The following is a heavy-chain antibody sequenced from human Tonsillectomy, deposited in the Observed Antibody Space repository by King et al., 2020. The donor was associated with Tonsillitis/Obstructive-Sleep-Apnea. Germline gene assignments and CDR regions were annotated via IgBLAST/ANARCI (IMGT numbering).Heavy chain of an antibody. J-gene: IGHJ1*01. CDR2: ISFDGMNK. D-gene: IGHD6-19*01. V-gene: IGHV3-30*01. CDR3: ARGPSGWYSPDEFQH. Sequence: VQLVESGGGVVQPGRSLRLSCASSGFTFSSYAMHWVRQAPGKGREWVAVISFDGMNKYFADSGKGRFTISRDNSKNTLYLQMNSLRAEDTAVYYCARGPSGWYSPDEFQHWGQGTLVTVSS. CDR1: GFTFSSYA.